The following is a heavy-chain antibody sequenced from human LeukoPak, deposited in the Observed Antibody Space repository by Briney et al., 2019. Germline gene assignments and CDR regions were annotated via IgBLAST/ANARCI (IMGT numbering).Heavy chain of an antibody. J-gene: IGHJ6*02. CDR2: INRRSSYL. CDR3: AREGDYGGIPGYYYGLDV. CDR1: GFTFSSYG. D-gene: IGHD4-23*01. V-gene: IGHV3-21*01. Sequence: GGSLRLSCAASGFTFSSYGMNWVRQAPGKGLEWVSSINRRSSYLYYADSVKGRFTISRDNAKNSLYLQMNSLRAEDTAVYYCAREGDYGGIPGYYYGLDVWGQGTTVTVSS.